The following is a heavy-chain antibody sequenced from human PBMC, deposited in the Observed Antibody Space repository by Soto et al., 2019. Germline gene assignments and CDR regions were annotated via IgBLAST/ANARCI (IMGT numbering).Heavy chain of an antibody. CDR3: TTEPWYYYDSSGYYFRLNDAFDI. D-gene: IGHD3-22*01. J-gene: IGHJ3*02. V-gene: IGHV3-15*01. CDR2: IKSKTDGGTT. CDR1: GFTFSDAW. Sequence: SLRLSCAASGFTFSDAWMSWVRQAPGKGLEWVGRIKSKTDGGTTDYAAPVKGRFTISRDDSKNTLYLQMNSLKTEDTAVYYCTTEPWYYYDSSGYYFRLNDAFDIWGQGTMVTVSS.